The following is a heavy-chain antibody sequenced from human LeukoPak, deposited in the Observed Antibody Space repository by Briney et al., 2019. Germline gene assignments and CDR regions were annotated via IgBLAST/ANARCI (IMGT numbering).Heavy chain of an antibody. CDR3: ARGPRARLVPGLRFLEWLLGE. CDR1: GYTFTGYY. V-gene: IGHV1-2*02. J-gene: IGHJ4*02. D-gene: IGHD3-3*01. Sequence: ASVKVSCKASGYTFTGYYMHWVRQAPGQGLEWMGWINPNSGGTNSAQKFQGRVTMTRDTSISTAYMELSRLRSDDTAVYYCARGPRARLVPGLRFLEWLLGEWGQGTLVTVSS. CDR2: INPNSGGT.